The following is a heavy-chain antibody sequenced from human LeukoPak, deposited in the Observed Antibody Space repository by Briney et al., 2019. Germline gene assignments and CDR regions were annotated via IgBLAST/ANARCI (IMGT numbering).Heavy chain of an antibody. J-gene: IGHJ4*02. CDR1: GFTFSTYN. Sequence: GGSLRLSCAASGFTFSTYNMNWVRQAPGKGLEWVSSITSSSSYIYYADSVKGRFTISRDNAKNSLYLQMNSLRSEDTAVYYCARDGGITIFPSWGQGTLVTVSS. V-gene: IGHV3-21*04. CDR3: ARDGGITIFPS. CDR2: ITSSSSYI. D-gene: IGHD3-9*01.